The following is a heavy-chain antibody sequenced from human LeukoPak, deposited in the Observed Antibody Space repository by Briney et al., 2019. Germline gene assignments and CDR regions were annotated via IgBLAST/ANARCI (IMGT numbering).Heavy chain of an antibody. CDR2: ISGSGGST. V-gene: IGHV3-23*01. Sequence: GGTLRLSCAASGFTFSNYGMSWVRQAPGKGLEWVSGISGSGGSTYYADSVKGRFTISRDNSKNTLYLQMNSLRAEDTAVYYCAKDLSLYYYGSGSEGYFDYWGQGTLVTVSS. CDR1: GFTFSNYG. J-gene: IGHJ4*02. D-gene: IGHD3-10*01. CDR3: AKDLSLYYYGSGSEGYFDY.